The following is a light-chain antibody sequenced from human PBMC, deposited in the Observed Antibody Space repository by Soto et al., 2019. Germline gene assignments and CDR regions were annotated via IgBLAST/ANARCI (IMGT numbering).Light chain of an antibody. CDR2: DAS. V-gene: IGKV3-11*01. J-gene: IGKJ2*01. CDR3: QQRSNWPGT. CDR1: QSVSSY. Sequence: EIVLTQSPATLSLSPGERATLPCRASQSVSSYLAWYQQKPGQAPRLLIYDASNRATGIPARFSGSGSGTDFTLTISSVDLEDFAVYYCQQRSNWPGTLGRGTKLEIK.